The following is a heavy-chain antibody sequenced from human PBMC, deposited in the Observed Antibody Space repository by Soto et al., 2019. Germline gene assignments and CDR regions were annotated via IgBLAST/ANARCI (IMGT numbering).Heavy chain of an antibody. Sequence: PGGSLRLSCAASGFTFSSYEMNWVRQAPGKGLEWVSYISSSGSTIYYADSVKGRFTISRDNAKNSLYLQMNSLRAEDTAVYYCAITMVPDHDAFDIWGQGTMVTVSS. CDR2: ISSSGSTI. V-gene: IGHV3-48*03. D-gene: IGHD3-10*01. J-gene: IGHJ3*02. CDR3: AITMVPDHDAFDI. CDR1: GFTFSSYE.